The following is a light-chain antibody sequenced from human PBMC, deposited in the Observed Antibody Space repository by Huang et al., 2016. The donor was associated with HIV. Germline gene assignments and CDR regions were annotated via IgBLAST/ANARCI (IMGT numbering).Light chain of an antibody. J-gene: IGKJ1*01. CDR2: AAS. Sequence: EIVLTQSPGTLSLSPGQRLTLSCRASQTVSNDYLAWYQQKPGQSPRLRIYAASTSAAGIPDRFSGSGSATDFILTVSRLEPEDSAVYYCQQYALSPWTFGHGTKVEI. CDR1: QTVSNDY. CDR3: QQYALSPWT. V-gene: IGKV3-20*01.